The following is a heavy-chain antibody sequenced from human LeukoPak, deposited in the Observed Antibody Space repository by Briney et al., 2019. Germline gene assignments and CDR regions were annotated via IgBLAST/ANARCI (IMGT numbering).Heavy chain of an antibody. CDR2: FDPEDGET. J-gene: IGHJ6*03. D-gene: IGHD5-18*01. CDR3: ATIGSGGYDGYYYMDV. V-gene: IGHV1-24*01. CDR1: GYTLTELS. Sequence: ASVKVSCKVSGYTLTELSMRWVRQAPGKGLEWMGGFDPEDGETIYAQKLQGRVTMTEDTSTDTAYMELSSLRSEDTAVYYCATIGSGGYDGYYYMDVWGKGTTVTVSS.